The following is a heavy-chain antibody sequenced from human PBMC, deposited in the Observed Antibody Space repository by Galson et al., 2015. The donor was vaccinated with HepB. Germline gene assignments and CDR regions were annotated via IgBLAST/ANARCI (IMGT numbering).Heavy chain of an antibody. CDR1: GGSISSSNW. J-gene: IGHJ4*02. Sequence: ETLSLTCTVSGGSISSSNWWSWVRQPPGKGLEWIGEIYHSGSTNYSPSLKSRVTISVDKSRNEFSLNLSSVTAADTAVYYCAREVPAAPGFFDCWGQGTLVTVSS. V-gene: IGHV4-4*02. D-gene: IGHD2-2*01. CDR2: IYHSGST. CDR3: AREVPAAPGFFDC.